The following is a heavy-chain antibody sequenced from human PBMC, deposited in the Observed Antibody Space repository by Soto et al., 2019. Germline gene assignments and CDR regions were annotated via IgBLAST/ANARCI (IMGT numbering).Heavy chain of an antibody. V-gene: IGHV3-23*01. D-gene: IGHD7-27*01. CDR3: AKRPLNWGRWYFDL. CDR1: GITFSNYA. J-gene: IGHJ2*01. CDR2: ISDSGSFT. Sequence: EVQLLESGGGLVQPGGSPRLSCAASGITFSNYAMTWVRQAPGKGLEWVSVISDSGSFTFYADSVKGRFTISRDNSGGTLYLQMNSLRAEDTAIYYCAKRPLNWGRWYFDLWGRGTLVTVSS.